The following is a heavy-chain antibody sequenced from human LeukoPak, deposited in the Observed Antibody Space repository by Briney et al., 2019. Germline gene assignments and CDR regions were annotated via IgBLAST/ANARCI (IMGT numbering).Heavy chain of an antibody. CDR3: ARVGFAEATFAFDI. J-gene: IGHJ3*02. CDR2: IYHSGST. Sequence: PSETLSLTCTVSGGSVTSGGHYWSWLRQYPGRGLDWLGNIYHSGSTYYNPSLKSRVTISVDTSTNQFSLKLSSVSATDTAVYYCARVGFAEATFAFDIWGQGTLVTVSS. D-gene: IGHD3-10*01. V-gene: IGHV4-31*03. CDR1: GGSVTSGGHY.